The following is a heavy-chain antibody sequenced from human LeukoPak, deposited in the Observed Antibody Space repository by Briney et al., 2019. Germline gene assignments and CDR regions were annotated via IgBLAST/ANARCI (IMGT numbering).Heavy chain of an antibody. V-gene: IGHV4-38-2*02. CDR3: ARDYRYYYDSGGYPNWFPP. CDR1: GYSISSGYY. D-gene: IGHD3-22*01. J-gene: IGHJ5*02. Sequence: SETLSLTCTVSGYSISSGYYWGWIRQPPGKGLEWIGSIYHSGSTYYNPSLKSRVTISVDTSKNQFSLKLSSVTAADTAVYYCARDYRYYYDSGGYPNWFPPWGQGTRETVPS. CDR2: IYHSGST.